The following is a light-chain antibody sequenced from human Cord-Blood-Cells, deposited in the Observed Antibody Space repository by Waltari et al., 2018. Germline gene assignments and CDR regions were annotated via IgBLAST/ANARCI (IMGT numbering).Light chain of an antibody. V-gene: IGKV4-1*01. Sequence: DSVMTKPPDSLSVSLGVRDTITCTSSQSVLYSSNNKNYLAWYQQKPGQPPKLLIYWASTRESGVPDRFSGSGSGTDFPLTISSLQAEDVAVYYCQQYCSTPRTFGGGTKVEIK. CDR3: QQYCSTPRT. CDR2: WAS. CDR1: QSVLYSSNNKNY. J-gene: IGKJ4*01.